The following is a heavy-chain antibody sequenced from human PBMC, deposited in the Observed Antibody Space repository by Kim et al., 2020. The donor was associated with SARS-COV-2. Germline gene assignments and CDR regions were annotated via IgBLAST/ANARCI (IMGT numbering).Heavy chain of an antibody. CDR2: IYYTGTP. Sequence: SETLSLTCSVSGASIDSLFWGWVRQTPEKGLEWIASIYYTGTPYYNPSLMSRVAISLDKSRNRFSLRLTSVTAADTATYFCARHLDASDPFYTLAYWGQGISVTVSS. CDR1: GASIDSLF. J-gene: IGHJ6*02. D-gene: IGHD3-16*01. V-gene: IGHV4-59*08. CDR3: ARHLDASDPFYTLAY.